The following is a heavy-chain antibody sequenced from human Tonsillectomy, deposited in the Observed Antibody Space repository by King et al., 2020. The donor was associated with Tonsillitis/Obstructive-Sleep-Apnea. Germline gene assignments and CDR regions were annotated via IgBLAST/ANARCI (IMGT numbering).Heavy chain of an antibody. CDR2: IYYSGST. J-gene: IGHJ4*02. V-gene: IGHV4-59*11. Sequence: VQLQESGPGLVKPSETLSLTCTVSNVSISSHYWSWIRQPPGKGLEWIGYIYYSGSTTYNPSLKSRVTISLDTSKNQFSLKLSSVTAADTAVYYCARVGGSGTDAFEALDYWGQGTLVTVSS. CDR3: ARVGGSGTDAFEALDY. CDR1: NVSISSHY. D-gene: IGHD3-10*01.